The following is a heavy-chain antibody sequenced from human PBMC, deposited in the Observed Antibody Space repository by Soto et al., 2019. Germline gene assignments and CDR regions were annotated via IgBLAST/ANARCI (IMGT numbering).Heavy chain of an antibody. V-gene: IGHV1-8*01. D-gene: IGHD2-15*01. CDR1: GYTFTSYD. CDR3: ARGYCSGGSCYSGDNWFDP. CDR2: MNPNSGNT. J-gene: IGHJ5*02. Sequence: QVQLVQSGAEVKKPGASVKVSCKASGYTFTSYDINWVRQATGQGLEWMGWMNPNSGNTGYAQKFQGRVTMTRNTSINTAYMELSSLRSEDTAVYYCARGYCSGGSCYSGDNWFDPWGQGTLVTVSS.